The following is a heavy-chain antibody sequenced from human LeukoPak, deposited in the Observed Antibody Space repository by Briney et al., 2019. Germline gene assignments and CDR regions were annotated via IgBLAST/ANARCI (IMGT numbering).Heavy chain of an antibody. V-gene: IGHV3-23*01. CDR3: AKDSAACGYCGGGSCSLCGFDY. CDR2: ISGSGGST. Sequence: GGSLRLSCAASGFIFTSYAMSWVRQAPGKGLEWDAGISGSGGSTYYAASVKGRFTISKDNCDTLYLQMNSLSAEDTAVYYCAKDSAACGYCGGGSCSLCGFDYWGQGTLVTVSS. J-gene: IGHJ4*02. CDR1: GFIFTSYA. D-gene: IGHD2-15*01.